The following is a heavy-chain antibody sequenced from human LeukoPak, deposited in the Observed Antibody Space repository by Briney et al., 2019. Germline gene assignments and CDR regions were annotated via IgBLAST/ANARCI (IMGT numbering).Heavy chain of an antibody. V-gene: IGHV3-21*01. CDR2: ISSSSSYI. J-gene: IGHJ3*01. D-gene: IGHD4-17*01. CDR1: GFTFSSYG. Sequence: WGSLRLSCAASGFTFSSYGMSWVRQAPGKGLEWVSAISSSSSYIYYADSVKGRFTISRDNAKNSLYLQMNSLRAEDTAVYYCASGMTTVTTGAFDLWGQGTMVTVSS. CDR3: ASGMTTVTTGAFDL.